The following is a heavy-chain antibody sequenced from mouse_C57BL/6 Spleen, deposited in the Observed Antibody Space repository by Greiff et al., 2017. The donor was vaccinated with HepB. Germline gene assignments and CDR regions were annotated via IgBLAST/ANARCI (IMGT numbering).Heavy chain of an antibody. CDR3: ARIHYYGSKDY. CDR2: IYPRSGNT. Sequence: QVQLKQSGAELARPGASVKLSCKASGYTFTSYGISWVKQRTGQGLEWIGEIYPRSGNTYYNEKFKGKATLTADKSSSTAYMELRSLTSEDSAVYFCARIHYYGSKDYWGQGTTLTVSS. D-gene: IGHD1-1*01. V-gene: IGHV1-81*01. CDR1: GYTFTSYG. J-gene: IGHJ2*01.